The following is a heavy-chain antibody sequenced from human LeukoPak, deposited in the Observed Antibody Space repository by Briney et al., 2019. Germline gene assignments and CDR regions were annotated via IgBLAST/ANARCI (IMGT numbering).Heavy chain of an antibody. D-gene: IGHD2-2*01. Sequence: LPGGSLRLSCAASGFTFSLYAMNWVRQAPGEGLEWISYINSGGDDIHYAASVRGRFTISRDDARNILFLQLSSLRAEDTAVYYCARDTIQPGLIDDWGQGTLVTVSS. CDR1: GFTFSLYA. V-gene: IGHV3-48*04. J-gene: IGHJ4*02. CDR2: INSGGDDI. CDR3: ARDTIQPGLIDD.